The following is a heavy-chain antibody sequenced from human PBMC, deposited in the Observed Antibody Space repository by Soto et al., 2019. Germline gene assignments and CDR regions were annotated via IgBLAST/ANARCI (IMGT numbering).Heavy chain of an antibody. D-gene: IGHD3-22*01. CDR3: ATEPIYYNDGSGYYPLGH. Sequence: QVQLVQSGSDVKKPGASVKVSCRASGFTFSRFGISWVRQAPGQGLEWMGWISGFNGATNHAQKFQDRISMTTDTAKTTAYLELRSLRSDDTAVYYCATEPIYYNDGSGYYPLGHWGQGTLVTVSS. V-gene: IGHV1-18*01. J-gene: IGHJ4*02. CDR2: ISGFNGAT. CDR1: GFTFSRFG.